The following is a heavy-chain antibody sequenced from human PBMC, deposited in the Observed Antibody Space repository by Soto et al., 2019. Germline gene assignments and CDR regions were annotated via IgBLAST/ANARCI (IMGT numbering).Heavy chain of an antibody. V-gene: IGHV3-66*01. CDR2: IYSGGNT. CDR3: KRGVDYMDV. Sequence: EVQLVESGGGLVQPGGSLRLSCAASGFTVNNNYMSWVRQAPGKGLEWVSFIYSGGNTYYADSVKGRVTISRDNSKNTLYLQMNSLRAEDTAVYYCKRGVDYMDVWGKGTTVTVSS. CDR1: GFTVNNNY. J-gene: IGHJ6*03. D-gene: IGHD2-21*01.